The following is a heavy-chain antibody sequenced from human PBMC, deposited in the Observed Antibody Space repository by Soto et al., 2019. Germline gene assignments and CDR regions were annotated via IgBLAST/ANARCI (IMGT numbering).Heavy chain of an antibody. CDR3: ARGGSLNWYFDL. CDR1: GFTFSSYW. CDR2: INSDGSST. Sequence: EVQLVESGGGLVQPGGSLRLSCAASGFTFSSYWMHWVRQAPGKGLVWVSRINSDGSSTSYADSVKGRFTISRDNAKNTLYLQMNSLRAEDTTVYYCARGGSLNWYFDLWGRGTLVTVSS. J-gene: IGHJ2*01. V-gene: IGHV3-74*01. D-gene: IGHD1-26*01.